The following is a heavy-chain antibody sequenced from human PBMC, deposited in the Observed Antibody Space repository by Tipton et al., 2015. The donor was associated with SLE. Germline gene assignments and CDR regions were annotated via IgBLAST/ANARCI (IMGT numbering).Heavy chain of an antibody. D-gene: IGHD3-22*01. V-gene: IGHV1-69-2*01. CDR2: VDPEDGET. J-gene: IGHJ5*02. Sequence: QSGPEVKKPGATVKISCKVSGYTFKDYYMHWVQQAPGKGLEWMRLVDPEDGETIYAEKFQGRVTITADTSTDTAYMEVSSLRSEDTAVYYCATVTTEKLSNCFDPWGQGTLVTVSS. CDR1: GYTFKDYY. CDR3: ATVTTEKLSNCFDP.